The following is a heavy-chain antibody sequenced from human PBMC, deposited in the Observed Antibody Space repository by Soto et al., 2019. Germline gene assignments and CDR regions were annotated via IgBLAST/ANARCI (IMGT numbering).Heavy chain of an antibody. J-gene: IGHJ4*02. CDR2: IYYSGST. V-gene: IGHV4-59*01. CDR3: AREGRFLEWFYFDY. D-gene: IGHD3-3*01. Sequence: PSETLSLTCTVSGGSISSYYWSWIRQPPGKGLEWIGYIYYSGSTNYNPSLKSRVTIPVDTSKNQFSLKLSSVTAADTAVYYCAREGRFLEWFYFDYWGRGNLVTVSS. CDR1: GGSISSYY.